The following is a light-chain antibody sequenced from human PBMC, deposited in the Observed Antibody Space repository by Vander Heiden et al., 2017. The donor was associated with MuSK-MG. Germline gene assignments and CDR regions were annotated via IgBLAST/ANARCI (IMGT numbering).Light chain of an antibody. CDR1: SLRSYY. CDR3: NARDSSGNHPVV. CDR2: GKN. J-gene: IGLJ2*01. V-gene: IGLV3-19*01. Sequence: SSELTQDPAVSVALGPPVRIPCPGDSLRSYYASWYQQKPGQAPVLVIYGKNNRPSGIPDRFSGSSSGNTASLTITGAQAEDEADYYCNARDSSGNHPVVFGGGTKLTVL.